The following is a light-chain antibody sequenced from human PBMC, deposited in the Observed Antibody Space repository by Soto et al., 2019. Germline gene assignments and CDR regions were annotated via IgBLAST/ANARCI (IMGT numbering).Light chain of an antibody. V-gene: IGLV1-51*02. CDR2: EDN. Sequence: QSVLTQPPSVSAAPGQKVTISCSGGSSNIGTNYLSWYQQLPGTAPKLLISEDNERPSGFPDRFSVSRSGTSATLGIAGLQTGDEADYYCGTWDTSLSAWVFGGGTQLTVL. CDR1: SSNIGTNY. CDR3: GTWDTSLSAWV. J-gene: IGLJ3*02.